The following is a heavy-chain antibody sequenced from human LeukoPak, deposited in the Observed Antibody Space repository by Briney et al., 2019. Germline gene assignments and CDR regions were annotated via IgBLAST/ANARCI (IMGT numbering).Heavy chain of an antibody. CDR3: AGYSSGWFGAFHI. D-gene: IGHD6-19*01. CDR2: IISTGGTI. CDR1: GFTFSDYY. Sequence: PGGSLRLSCAASGFTFSDYYMSWIRQAPGEGLEWLSYIISTGGTIDYADSVKGRFTISRDNAKNSLYLQMNSLRSEDTTVYYCAGYSSGWFGAFHIWGQGTMVTVSS. V-gene: IGHV3-11*04. J-gene: IGHJ3*02.